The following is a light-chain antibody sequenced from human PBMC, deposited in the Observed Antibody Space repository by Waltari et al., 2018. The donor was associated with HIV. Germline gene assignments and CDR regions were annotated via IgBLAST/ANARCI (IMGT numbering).Light chain of an antibody. V-gene: IGKV3-20*01. CDR1: QSISSSS. J-gene: IGKJ3*01. Sequence: EIVLTQSPGTLSLSPGERATLSCRASQSISSSSLAWYQQKPGQAPRVLIYGASSRATGIPDRFSGSGSGTDFTLTISRLEPEDFAVYYCPLYGRSVTFGPGTKVDIK. CDR2: GAS. CDR3: PLYGRSVT.